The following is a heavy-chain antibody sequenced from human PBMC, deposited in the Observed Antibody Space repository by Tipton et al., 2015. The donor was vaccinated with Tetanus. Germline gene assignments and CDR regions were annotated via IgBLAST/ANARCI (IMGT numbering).Heavy chain of an antibody. CDR1: GSTFNNFP. CDR3: ASWSQVESFDI. Sequence: QSGAEVKKPGSSVKVSCKGSGSTFNNFPISWVRQAPGQGLEWMGIINPSGGRTNYVQKFQGRLTMTRDKSTSTVYMELSSLRSEDTAVYYCASWSQVESFDIWGQGTMVTVSS. V-gene: IGHV1-46*02. J-gene: IGHJ3*02. CDR2: INPSGGRT. D-gene: IGHD3-3*01.